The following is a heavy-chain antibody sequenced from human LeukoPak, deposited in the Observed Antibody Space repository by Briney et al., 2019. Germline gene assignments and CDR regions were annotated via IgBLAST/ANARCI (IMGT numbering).Heavy chain of an antibody. V-gene: IGHV3-30*02. D-gene: IGHD3-3*01. CDR2: IRVDGSDA. J-gene: IGHJ6*03. CDR3: AKDGFDFWGAFPRYYYYIDV. Sequence: GGSLRLSCAASAFTFSTYGMHWVRQAPGKGLEWVAFIRVDGSDAYYADSVKGRLTISRDNSKNTLFLQMHSLRPEDTAVYYCAKDGFDFWGAFPRYYYYIDVWGQGTTVTVSS. CDR1: AFTFSTYG.